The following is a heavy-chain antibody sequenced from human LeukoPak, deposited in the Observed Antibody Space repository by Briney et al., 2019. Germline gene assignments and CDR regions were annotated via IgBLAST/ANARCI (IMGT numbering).Heavy chain of an antibody. Sequence: PGGSLRLSCAASGFTFDDYAMHWVRQAPGKGREWVSGVTWNSDTIGYADSVMGRFTISRDNAKNSLYLQMNSLRAEDTALYYCTKDISVGANPYYFDYWGQGTLVTVSS. CDR1: GFTFDDYA. D-gene: IGHD1-26*01. J-gene: IGHJ4*02. V-gene: IGHV3-9*01. CDR2: VTWNSDTI. CDR3: TKDISVGANPYYFDY.